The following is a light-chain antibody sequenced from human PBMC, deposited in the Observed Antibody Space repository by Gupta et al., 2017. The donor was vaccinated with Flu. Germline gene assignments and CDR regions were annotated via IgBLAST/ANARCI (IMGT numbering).Light chain of an antibody. J-gene: IGLJ1*01. V-gene: IGLV2-11*01. CDR3: SSHAGRVTWV. CDR2: DVT. Sequence: QSAPTQPRPVSGSPGQSVTISCTGTSNDVGGSNRVSWYEQRPGEAPKLILYDVTERPSGVPDRFSGSKSGNTASLTISGLQADDEADYYCSSHAGRVTWVFGTGTTVTVL. CDR1: SNDVGGSNR.